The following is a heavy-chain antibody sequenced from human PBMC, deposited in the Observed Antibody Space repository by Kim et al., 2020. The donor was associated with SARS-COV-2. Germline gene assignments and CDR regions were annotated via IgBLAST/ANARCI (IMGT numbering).Heavy chain of an antibody. Sequence: DSVKGLFTISRDNSKNTQYFQMNSLRAEETAVYYCARLRLATYYYYGMDVWGQGTTVTVSS. J-gene: IGHJ6*02. CDR3: ARLRLATYYYYGMDV. V-gene: IGHV3-53*01. D-gene: IGHD6-19*01.